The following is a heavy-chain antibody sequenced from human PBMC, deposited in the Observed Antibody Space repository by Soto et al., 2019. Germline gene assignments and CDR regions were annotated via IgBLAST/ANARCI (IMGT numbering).Heavy chain of an antibody. V-gene: IGHV3-7*01. Sequence: EVQLVESGGGLVQPGGSLRLSCAASGFTFSSYWMSWVRQAPGKGLEWVANIKQDGSEKYYVDSVKGRFTISRDNAKNSLYLQMNSLRAEDTAVYYCASNVVAVAGDYYMDVWGKGTTATVSS. CDR3: ASNVVAVAGDYYMDV. J-gene: IGHJ6*03. CDR1: GFTFSSYW. D-gene: IGHD2-15*01. CDR2: IKQDGSEK.